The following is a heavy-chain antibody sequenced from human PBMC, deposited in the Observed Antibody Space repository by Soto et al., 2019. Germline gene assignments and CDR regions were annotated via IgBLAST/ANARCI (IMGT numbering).Heavy chain of an antibody. CDR1: GFTFSSYS. Sequence: PGGSLRLSCAASGFTFSSYSMNWVRQAPGKGLEWVSYISSSSSTIYYADSVKGRFTISRDNAKNSLYLQMNSLRAEDTAVYYCARERARYYYDSSGYYDAFDIWGQGTMVTVSS. CDR2: ISSSSSTI. CDR3: ARERARYYYDSSGYYDAFDI. J-gene: IGHJ3*02. D-gene: IGHD3-22*01. V-gene: IGHV3-48*01.